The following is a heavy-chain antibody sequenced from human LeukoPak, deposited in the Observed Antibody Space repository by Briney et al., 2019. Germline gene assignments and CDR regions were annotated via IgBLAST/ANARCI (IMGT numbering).Heavy chain of an antibody. J-gene: IGHJ4*02. D-gene: IGHD6-13*01. V-gene: IGHV3-21*01. CDR3: ARDGSSSWYYY. Sequence: GRSLRLSCTASGFTFSGFNVHWVRQAPGRGLEWVSCISTSSEFTYYADSVKGRFTISRDNAKNSVYLQMNSLRAEDTAVYYCARDGSSSWYYYWGQGTLVTVSS. CDR1: GFTFSGFN. CDR2: ISTSSEFT.